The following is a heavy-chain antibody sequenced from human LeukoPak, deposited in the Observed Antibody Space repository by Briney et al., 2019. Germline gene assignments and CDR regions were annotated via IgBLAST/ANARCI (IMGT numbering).Heavy chain of an antibody. V-gene: IGHV4-34*01. Sequence: SETLSLTCAVYGGSFSGYYWSWIRQPPGKGLDWIGEINHSGSTNYNPSLKSRVTISVGTSKNQFSLKLSSVTAADTAVYYCARAGFDGDYGGGFDPWGQGTLVTVSS. J-gene: IGHJ5*02. CDR2: INHSGST. D-gene: IGHD4-17*01. CDR3: ARAGFDGDYGGGFDP. CDR1: GGSFSGYY.